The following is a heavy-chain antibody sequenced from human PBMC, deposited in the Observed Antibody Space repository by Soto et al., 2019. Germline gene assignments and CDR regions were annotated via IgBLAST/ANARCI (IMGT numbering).Heavy chain of an antibody. CDR2: VYNSGST. V-gene: IGHV4-59*02. D-gene: IGHD6-19*01. J-gene: IGHJ4*02. CDR3: ARIPYSSASFDY. Sequence: SETLSLTCTVSGFSVSSTYWGWVRQSPGKGLEWIGYVYNSGSTIYSPSLRSRITISVDPSKNQFSLRLRSVTAADTAVYYCARIPYSSASFDYWGQGNLVTVSS. CDR1: GFSVSSTY.